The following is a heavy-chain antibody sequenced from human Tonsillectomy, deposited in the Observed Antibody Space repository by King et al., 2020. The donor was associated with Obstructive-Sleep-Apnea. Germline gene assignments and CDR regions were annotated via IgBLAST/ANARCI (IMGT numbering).Heavy chain of an antibody. CDR3: VHSDRILFDY. CDR1: GFSLSTSAVG. V-gene: IGHV2-5*02. J-gene: IGHJ4*02. CDR2: IYWDDYM. D-gene: IGHD2-15*01. Sequence: TLKESGPPLVKPTQTLTLTCTFSGFSLSTSAVGVGCIRQPPGKALEWLALIYWDDYMRYSPSLKRRLTITKDTSKNQVVLTMTNLDPVDTATYYCVHSDRILFDYWGQGTLVTVSS.